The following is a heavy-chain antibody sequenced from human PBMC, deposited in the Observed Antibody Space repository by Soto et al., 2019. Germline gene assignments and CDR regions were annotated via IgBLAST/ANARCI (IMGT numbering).Heavy chain of an antibody. D-gene: IGHD7-27*01. CDR3: PHRDGLGRLDY. V-gene: IGHV2-5*02. Sequence: QITLKESGPTLVKPTQTLTLTCTFSGFSLSTSGVGVGWIRQPPGKALQWLALIYWDDDKRYSPSLKSRLTTTKDTSKNQVVSTLSNMDPVDTATYYCPHRDGLGRLDYWGKGTLVTVSS. CDR2: IYWDDDK. J-gene: IGHJ4*02. CDR1: GFSLSTSGVG.